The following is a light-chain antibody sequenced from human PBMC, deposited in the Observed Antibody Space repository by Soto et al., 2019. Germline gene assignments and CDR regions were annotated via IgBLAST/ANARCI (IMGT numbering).Light chain of an antibody. J-gene: IGKJ4*01. CDR1: QSVANNY. V-gene: IGKV3-20*01. CDR2: DAS. CDR3: EQYGSTPLT. Sequence: EIVLTQSPGTLSLSPGERATLSCRASQSVANNYLAWYQQKPGQAPRFLMYDASSRATGIPDRSSGSGSGTDFTLTISRLEPEDFAVYYCEQYGSTPLTFGGGTKVEIK.